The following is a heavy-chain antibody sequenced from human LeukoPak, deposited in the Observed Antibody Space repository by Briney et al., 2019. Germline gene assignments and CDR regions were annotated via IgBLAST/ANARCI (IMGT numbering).Heavy chain of an antibody. CDR1: GFTFSSYW. CDR2: IKQDGSEK. D-gene: IGHD1-26*01. CDR3: ARDRERYDAFDI. V-gene: IGHV3-7*01. J-gene: IGHJ3*02. Sequence: GGSLRLSCAASGFTFSSYWMSWVRQAPGKGLEWVANIKQDGSEKYYVDSVKGRFTISIYNDKNSLYLQMNSLRAEDTAVYYCARDRERYDAFDIWGQGTMVTVSS.